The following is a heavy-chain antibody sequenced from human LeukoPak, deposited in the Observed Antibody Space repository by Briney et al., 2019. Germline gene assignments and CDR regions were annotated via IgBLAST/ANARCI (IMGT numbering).Heavy chain of an antibody. D-gene: IGHD1-26*01. J-gene: IGHJ4*02. CDR1: GFTFTRFW. V-gene: IGHV3-7*01. CDR2: IKHDGSEQ. Sequence: GGSLRLSCAASGFTFTRFWMSWMRQAPGKGLQWVANIKHDGSEQYYVGSVKGRFTISRDNAKNSLLLQMNSLGVEDTAVYYCKSGGAAPGSFDYWGQGALVTVSS. CDR3: KSGGAAPGSFDY.